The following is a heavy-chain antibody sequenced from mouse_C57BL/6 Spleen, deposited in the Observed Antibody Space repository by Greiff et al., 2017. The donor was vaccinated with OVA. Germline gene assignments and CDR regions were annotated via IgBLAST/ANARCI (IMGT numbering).Heavy chain of an antibody. V-gene: IGHV2-6-1*01. CDR1: GFSLTSYG. CDR2: IWSDGST. CDR3: ARHGSSGCAMDY. J-gene: IGHJ4*01. D-gene: IGHD3-2*02. Sequence: VKLMESGPGLVAPSQSLSITCTVSGFSLTSYGVHWVRQPPGKGLEWLVVIWSDGSTTYNSALKSRLSISKDNSKSQVFLKMNSLQTDDTAMYYCARHGSSGCAMDYWGQGTSVTVSS.